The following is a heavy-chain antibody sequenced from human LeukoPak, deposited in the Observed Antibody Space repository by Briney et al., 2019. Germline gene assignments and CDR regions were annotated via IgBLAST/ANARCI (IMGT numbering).Heavy chain of an antibody. CDR2: INHSGST. J-gene: IGHJ5*02. CDR1: GGSFSGYY. CDR3: ASRDCSGGSCPEGYNWFDP. D-gene: IGHD2-15*01. V-gene: IGHV4-34*01. Sequence: PSETLSLTCAVYGGSFSGYYWSWIRQPPGKGLEGIVEINHSGSTNYNPSLKSRVTISVDTSKNQFSLKLSSVTAADTAMYYCASRDCSGGSCPEGYNWFDPWGQGTLVTVSS.